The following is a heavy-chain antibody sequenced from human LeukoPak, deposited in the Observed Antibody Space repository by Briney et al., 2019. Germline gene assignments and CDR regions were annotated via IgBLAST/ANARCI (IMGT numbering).Heavy chain of an antibody. D-gene: IGHD6-19*01. Sequence: PSETLSLTCTVSGGSIRSGDYSWNWIRQHPGKGLEWIGYIYYSGSTNYNPSHKSRVTISVDTSKNQFSLKLSSVTAADTAVYYCARDWGSGCHDYWGQGTLVTVS. CDR1: GGSIRSGDYS. J-gene: IGHJ4*02. V-gene: IGHV4-61*08. CDR2: IYYSGST. CDR3: ARDWGSGCHDY.